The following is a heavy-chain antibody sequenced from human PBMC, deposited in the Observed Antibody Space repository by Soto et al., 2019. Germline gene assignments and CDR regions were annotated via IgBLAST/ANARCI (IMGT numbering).Heavy chain of an antibody. V-gene: IGHV3-23*01. CDR3: ANIVVVPAAVYYFDY. CDR1: GFTFSSYA. Sequence: VGSLRLSCAASGFTFSSYAMSWVRQAPGKGLEWVSAISGSGGSTYYADSVKGRFTISRDNSKNTLYLQMNSLRAEDTAVYYCANIVVVPAAVYYFDYWGQGTLVTVSS. CDR2: ISGSGGST. D-gene: IGHD2-2*01. J-gene: IGHJ4*02.